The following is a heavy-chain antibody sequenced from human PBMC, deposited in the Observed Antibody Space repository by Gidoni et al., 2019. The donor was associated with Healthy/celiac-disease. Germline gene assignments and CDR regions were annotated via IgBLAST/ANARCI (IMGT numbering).Heavy chain of an antibody. Sequence: EVQLVESGGGLIQPGGSLRLSCAASGFTVSSNYMSWVRQAPGKGLEWVSVIDSGGSTYYADSVKGRFTISRDNSKNTLYLQMNSLRAEDTAVYYCARTQPYCSGGSCYSRRFDYWGQGTLVTVSS. CDR1: GFTVSSNY. V-gene: IGHV3-53*01. CDR2: IDSGGST. CDR3: ARTQPYCSGGSCYSRRFDY. J-gene: IGHJ4*02. D-gene: IGHD2-15*01.